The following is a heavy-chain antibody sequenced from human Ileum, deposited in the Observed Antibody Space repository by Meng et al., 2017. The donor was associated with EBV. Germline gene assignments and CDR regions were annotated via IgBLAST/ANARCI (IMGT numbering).Heavy chain of an antibody. Sequence: VRGVGSGGDLVQPGGCLRLSCAASGFTFGSHAMAWVRQAPGKGLEWVSSLSGHGGEISYADSVKGRFTISRDNSRNTVHLQMNSLRAEDTAVYYCAQDQNYAGSGSYYISWGQGTLVTVSS. CDR2: LSGHGGEI. CDR1: GFTFGSHA. V-gene: IGHV3-23*04. J-gene: IGHJ5*02. D-gene: IGHD3-10*01. CDR3: AQDQNYAGSGSYYIS.